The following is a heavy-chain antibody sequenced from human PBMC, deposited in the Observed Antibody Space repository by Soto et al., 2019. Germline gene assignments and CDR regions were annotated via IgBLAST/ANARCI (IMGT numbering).Heavy chain of an antibody. V-gene: IGHV1-18*01. Sequence: ASVKVSCKASGYTFTSYGISWVRQAPGQGLEWMGWISAYNGNTNYAQKLQGRVTMTTDTSTSTAYMELRSLRSDDTAVYYCARVKTYGDYAVGVPYWFDPWGQGTLVTVSS. D-gene: IGHD4-17*01. CDR3: ARVKTYGDYAVGVPYWFDP. CDR1: GYTFTSYG. CDR2: ISAYNGNT. J-gene: IGHJ5*02.